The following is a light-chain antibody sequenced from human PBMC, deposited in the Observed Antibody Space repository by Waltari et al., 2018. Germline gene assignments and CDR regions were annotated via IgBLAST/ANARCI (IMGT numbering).Light chain of an antibody. CDR3: QAWDTISAG. CDR1: QLGNKY. Sequence: SYELTQPPSVSVSPGQTASITCSGDQLGNKYVSWYQQKPGQSPVLIIYQDTKRPTGIPERRSGSKSGNTATLTISGTQVRDEGDYYCQAWDTISAGLGGGTKLTVL. V-gene: IGLV3-1*01. J-gene: IGLJ2*01. CDR2: QDT.